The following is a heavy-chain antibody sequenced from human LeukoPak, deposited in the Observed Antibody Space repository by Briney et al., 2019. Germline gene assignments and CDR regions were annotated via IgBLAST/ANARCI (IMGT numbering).Heavy chain of an antibody. CDR2: ISGSGGST. CDR1: GFTFSSYA. CDR3: ATRGDILTGYPYYFDY. Sequence: GGSLRLSCAASGFTFSSYAMSWVRQAPGKGLEGVSAISGSGGSTYYADSVKGRFTISRDNSKNTLYLQMNSLRAEDTAVYYCATRGDILTGYPYYFDYWGQGTPVTVSS. V-gene: IGHV3-23*01. J-gene: IGHJ4*02. D-gene: IGHD3-9*01.